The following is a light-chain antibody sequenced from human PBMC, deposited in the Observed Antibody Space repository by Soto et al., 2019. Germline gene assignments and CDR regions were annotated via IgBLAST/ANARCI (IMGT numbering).Light chain of an antibody. CDR1: SSDVGGYNY. V-gene: IGLV2-14*01. CDR2: HVS. CDR3: SSYPSSSTPVV. Sequence: QSALNQPASVSGSPGQAITISCTGNSSDVGGYNYVSWYQQHPGKAPKLMIYHVSNRPSGVSNRFSGSKSGNTASLTISGLQAADEADYYCSSYPSSSTPVVFVGGTQLTVL. J-gene: IGLJ2*01.